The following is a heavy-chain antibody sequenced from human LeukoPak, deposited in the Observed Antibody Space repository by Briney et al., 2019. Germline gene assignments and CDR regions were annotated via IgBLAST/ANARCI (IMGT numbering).Heavy chain of an antibody. CDR3: AESLYYYDSSGQYFDY. CDR1: GGTFSSYA. J-gene: IGHJ4*02. Sequence: ASVKVSCKASGGTFSSYAISWVRQAPGQGLEWMGGIIPIFGTANYAQKFQGRVTITADESTSTAHMELSSLRSEDTAVYYCAESLYYYDSSGQYFDYWGQGTLVTVSS. D-gene: IGHD3-22*01. CDR2: IIPIFGTA. V-gene: IGHV1-69*13.